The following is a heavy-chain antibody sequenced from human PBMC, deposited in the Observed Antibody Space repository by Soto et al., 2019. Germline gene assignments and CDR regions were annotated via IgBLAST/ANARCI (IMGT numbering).Heavy chain of an antibody. CDR1: GYTFTSYD. D-gene: IGHD1-1*01. V-gene: IGHV1-8*01. CDR2: MNPNSGNT. J-gene: IGHJ3*02. Sequence: QVQLVQSGAEVKKPGASVKVSCKASGYTFTSYDINWVRQATGQGLEWMGWMNPNSGNTGYAQKFQGRVTMTRNTSISTAYMELNSLRAEDTAVYYCARDLPTYNWNDERSLYAFDIWGQGTMVTVSS. CDR3: ARDLPTYNWNDERSLYAFDI.